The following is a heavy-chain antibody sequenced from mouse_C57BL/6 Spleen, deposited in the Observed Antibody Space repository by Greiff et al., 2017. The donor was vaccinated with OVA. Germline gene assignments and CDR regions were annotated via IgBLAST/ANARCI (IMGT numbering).Heavy chain of an antibody. CDR3: ARWLLRNYFDY. Sequence: EVKLQESGPGLVKPSQSLSLTCSVTGYSITSGYYWNWIRQFPGNKLEWMGYISYDGSNNYNPSLKNRISITRDTSKNQFFLKLNSVTTEDTATYYCARWLLRNYFDYWGQGTTLTVSS. J-gene: IGHJ2*01. D-gene: IGHD2-3*01. CDR2: ISYDGSN. V-gene: IGHV3-6*01. CDR1: GYSITSGYY.